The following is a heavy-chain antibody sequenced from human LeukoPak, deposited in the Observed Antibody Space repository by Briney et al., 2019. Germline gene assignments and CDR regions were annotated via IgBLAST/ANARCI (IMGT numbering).Heavy chain of an antibody. V-gene: IGHV3-30*19. CDR1: GFTFSSYG. CDR3: ARAYMITGRLDY. CDR2: ISYDGSNK. D-gene: IGHD3-16*01. Sequence: GGSLRLSCAASGFTFSSYGMHWVRQAPGKGLQWVAVISYDGSNKYYADSVKGRFTISRDNSKNTLYLQMNSLRAEDTAVYYCARAYMITGRLDYWGQGTLFTVSS. J-gene: IGHJ4*02.